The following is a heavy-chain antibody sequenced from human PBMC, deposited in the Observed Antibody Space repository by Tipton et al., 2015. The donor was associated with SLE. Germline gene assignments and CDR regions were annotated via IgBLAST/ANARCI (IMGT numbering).Heavy chain of an antibody. CDR3: ARLDYCASDC. Sequence: QVQLVQSGAEVKKPGASVKVSCKASGYTFTSYGISWVRQATGQGLERMGWMNPNSGNTGYAQKFQGRVTMTRKTSISTAYMELSSLRSEDTAVFYCARLDYCASDCWGQGTLATVSS. CDR1: GYTFTSYG. CDR2: MNPNSGNT. D-gene: IGHD4-17*01. V-gene: IGHV1-8*02. J-gene: IGHJ4*02.